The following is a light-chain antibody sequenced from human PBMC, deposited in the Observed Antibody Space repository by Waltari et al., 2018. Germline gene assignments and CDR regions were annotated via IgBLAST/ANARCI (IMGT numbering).Light chain of an antibody. CDR2: DTS. V-gene: IGKV3-20*01. CDR3: QQYHTPLS. J-gene: IGKJ1*01. Sequence: EIVLTQSPGTLSLSAGERATLSCRASQSVETTRLGWYQQKPGQAPRLLIYDTSIRATGIPDRFSGSGSGNDFTLTISRLEPEDFAVYFCQQYHTPLSFGQGTKVEI. CDR1: QSVETTR.